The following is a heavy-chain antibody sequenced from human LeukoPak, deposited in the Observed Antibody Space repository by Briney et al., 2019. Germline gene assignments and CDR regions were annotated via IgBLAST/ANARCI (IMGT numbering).Heavy chain of an antibody. CDR2: ISYDGSNK. CDR3: ARAETWTTPSDY. D-gene: IGHD1-14*01. V-gene: IGHV3-30*04. J-gene: IGHJ4*02. CDR1: GFTFSSYV. Sequence: PGGSLRLSCAASGFTFSSYVMQWVRQAPGKGLEWVAVISYDGSNKYYADSVKGRFTISRDNSKNTLYLQMNSLRAEGTAVYYCARAETWTTPSDYWGQGTLVTVSS.